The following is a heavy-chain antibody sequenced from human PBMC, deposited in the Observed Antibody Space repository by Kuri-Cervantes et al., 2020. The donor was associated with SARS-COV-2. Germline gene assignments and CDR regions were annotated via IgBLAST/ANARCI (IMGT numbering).Heavy chain of an antibody. CDR1: GYSYIGYY. D-gene: IGHD3-10*01. CDR2: INPHRGGT. J-gene: IGHJ4*02. Sequence: ASVKVSCKASGYSYIGYYVHWVRQAPGQGLEWMGWINPHRGGTNYAQKFQGRVAMTWDTSISTAYTDLSRLKSDDTATYYCASPSMIRGVDLFDYWGQGTLVTVSS. CDR3: ASPSMIRGVDLFDY. V-gene: IGHV1-2*02.